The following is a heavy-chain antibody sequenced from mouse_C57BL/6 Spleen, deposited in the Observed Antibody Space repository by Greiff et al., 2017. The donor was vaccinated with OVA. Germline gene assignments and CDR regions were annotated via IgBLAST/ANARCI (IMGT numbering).Heavy chain of an antibody. CDR3: ARGGYYSNLYFDY. V-gene: IGHV1-42*01. D-gene: IGHD2-5*01. CDR1: GYSFTGYY. J-gene: IGHJ2*01. CDR2: INPSTGGT. Sequence: VQLQQSGPELVKPGASVKISCKASGYSFTGYYMNWVKQSPEKSLEWIGEINPSTGGTTYNQKFKAKATLTVDKSSSTAYMQLKSLTSEDSAVYYCARGGYYSNLYFDYWGQGTTLTVSS.